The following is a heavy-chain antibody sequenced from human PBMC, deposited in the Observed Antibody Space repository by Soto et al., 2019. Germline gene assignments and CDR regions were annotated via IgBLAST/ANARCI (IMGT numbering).Heavy chain of an antibody. D-gene: IGHD3-10*01. CDR1: GGIFSTYA. Sequence: QVQLVQSGAEVKKPGSSVKVSCKASGGIFSTYAISWLRRAPGQGLEWMGGIIPIFGTPNYAQRFQGRVTNTADESTSTAYMELGRLRSEDTAVYYCARDRDDYGSGNYYNRIDFWGQGTLVTVAS. CDR3: ARDRDDYGSGNYYNRIDF. CDR2: IIPIFGTP. J-gene: IGHJ4*02. V-gene: IGHV1-69*01.